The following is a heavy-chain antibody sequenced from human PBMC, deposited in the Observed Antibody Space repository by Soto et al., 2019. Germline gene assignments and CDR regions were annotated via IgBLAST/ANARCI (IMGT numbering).Heavy chain of an antibody. J-gene: IGHJ4*02. V-gene: IGHV4-39*01. CDR1: GGSISSSGYY. Sequence: QLQLQESGPGLVKPSETLSLTCTVSGGSISSSGYYWGWIRQPPGKGLEWIGSIYYSGSTYYNPSLKSRVTISVDTSKNQFSLKLSSVTAADTAVYYCARPDSSGIVDYWGQGTLVTVSS. D-gene: IGHD3-22*01. CDR3: ARPDSSGIVDY. CDR2: IYYSGST.